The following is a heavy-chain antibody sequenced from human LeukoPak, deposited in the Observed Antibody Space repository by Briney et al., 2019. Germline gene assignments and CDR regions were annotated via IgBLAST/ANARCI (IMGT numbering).Heavy chain of an antibody. J-gene: IGHJ1*01. Sequence: SETLSLTCTVSGASVSSYYWSWIRQPPGKGLEWIGYIYYSGSTNYNPSLKSRITISVDTSKNQFSLRLSSVTAADTAVYFCAMGFWYEEYFQHWAQGPLVIVSS. CDR2: IYYSGST. V-gene: IGHV4-59*02. CDR1: GASVSSYY. CDR3: AMGFWYEEYFQH. D-gene: IGHD6-13*01.